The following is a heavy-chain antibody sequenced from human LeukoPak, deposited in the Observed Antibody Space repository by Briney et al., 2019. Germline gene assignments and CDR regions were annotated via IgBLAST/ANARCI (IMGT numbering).Heavy chain of an antibody. D-gene: IGHD6-13*01. V-gene: IGHV3-9*01. CDR3: AKGAPPPYSSSWFGTGYFDY. CDR1: GFTFDDYA. Sequence: PGGSLRLSCAASGFTFDDYAMHWVRQAPGKGLEWVSGISWNSGSIGYADSVKGRFTISRDNAKNSLYLQMNSLRAEDTALYYCAKGAPPPYSSSWFGTGYFDYWGQGTLVTVSS. CDR2: ISWNSGSI. J-gene: IGHJ4*02.